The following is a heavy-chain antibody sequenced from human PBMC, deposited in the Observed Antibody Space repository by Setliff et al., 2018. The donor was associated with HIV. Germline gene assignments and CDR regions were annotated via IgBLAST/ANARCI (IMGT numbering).Heavy chain of an antibody. D-gene: IGHD6-19*01. J-gene: IGHJ4*02. CDR2: IIPIFGTT. V-gene: IGHV1-69*13. CDR1: GGTFSSFA. Sequence: GASVKVSCKTSGGTFSSFALSWVRQAPGQGLEWMGGIIPIFGTTNYAQKFQGRVTITADESTGTAYMELSSLRSEDTAVYYCARDGLLLAGIRFGYWGQGTLVTVPQ. CDR3: ARDGLLLAGIRFGY.